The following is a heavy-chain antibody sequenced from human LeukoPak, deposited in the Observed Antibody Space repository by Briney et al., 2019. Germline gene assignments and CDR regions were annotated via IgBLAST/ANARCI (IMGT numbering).Heavy chain of an antibody. CDR2: INPSGGST. D-gene: IGHD6-13*01. V-gene: IGHV1-46*01. Sequence: ASVKVSCTASGYTFTSYYMHWVRQAPGQGLEWMGIINPSGGSTSYAQKFQGRVTMTEDTSTDTAYMELSSLRSEDTAVYYCATGHSSIFDYWGQGTLVTVSS. J-gene: IGHJ4*02. CDR1: GYTFTSYY. CDR3: ATGHSSIFDY.